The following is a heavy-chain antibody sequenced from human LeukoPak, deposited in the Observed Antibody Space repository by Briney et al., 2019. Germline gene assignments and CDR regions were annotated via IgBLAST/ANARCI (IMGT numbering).Heavy chain of an antibody. CDR2: IYPGDSDT. CDR3: ARQRFTMRAYAGNWFDP. D-gene: IGHD3-10*01. V-gene: IGHV5-51*01. J-gene: IGHJ5*02. Sequence: GESLKISCKGSGYSFTNYWIGWVRQMPGKGLEWMGIIYPGDSDTIYSPSFQDQVTISADKSISTAYLQWSSLKAWDTAMYYCARQRFTMRAYAGNWFDPWGQGTLVTVSS. CDR1: GYSFTNYW.